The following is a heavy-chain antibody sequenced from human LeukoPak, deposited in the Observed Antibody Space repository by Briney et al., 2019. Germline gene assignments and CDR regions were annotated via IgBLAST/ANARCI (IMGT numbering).Heavy chain of an antibody. CDR2: IYHSWST. Sequence: SETLSLTCGVSGYSISSGYYWGWIRQPPGKGLEWIGSIYHSWSTYYNPSLKSRVTISVDTSKNKFSLKLSSVTAGDTAVYYCASSGSYYPYYFDYWGQGTLVTVYS. CDR3: ASSGSYYPYYFDY. D-gene: IGHD1-26*01. J-gene: IGHJ4*02. CDR1: GYSISSGYY. V-gene: IGHV4-38-2*01.